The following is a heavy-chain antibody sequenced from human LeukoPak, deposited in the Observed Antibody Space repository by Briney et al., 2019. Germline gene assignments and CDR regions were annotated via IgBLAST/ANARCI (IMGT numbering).Heavy chain of an antibody. J-gene: IGHJ4*02. CDR2: ISSSGSYT. Sequence: GGCLRLSCAASGFTFCDYYMSWIRQAPGKGGGWVSYISSSGSYTNYADSVKGRFTISRDNATNSLYLQMNSLRAEDTAVYYCARDGDPYYDILTGYSEKYYFDYWGQGTLVTASS. D-gene: IGHD3-9*01. V-gene: IGHV3-11*06. CDR1: GFTFCDYY. CDR3: ARDGDPYYDILTGYSEKYYFDY.